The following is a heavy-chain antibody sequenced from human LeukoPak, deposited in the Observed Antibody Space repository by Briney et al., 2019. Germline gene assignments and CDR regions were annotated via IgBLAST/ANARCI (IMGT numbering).Heavy chain of an antibody. Sequence: KPSETLSLTCTVSGGSISSYYWSWIRQPPGKGLELIGYIYYSGSTNYNPSLKSRVTISVDTSKNQFSLKLSSVTAADTAVYYCARGPAKYYDFWSGPYYYYYMDVWGKGTTVTVSS. CDR1: GGSISSYY. CDR3: ARGPAKYYDFWSGPYYYYYMDV. CDR2: IYYSGST. J-gene: IGHJ6*03. D-gene: IGHD3-3*01. V-gene: IGHV4-59*01.